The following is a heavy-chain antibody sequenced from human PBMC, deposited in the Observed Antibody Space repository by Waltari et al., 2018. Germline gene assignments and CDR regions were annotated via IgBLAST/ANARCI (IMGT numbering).Heavy chain of an antibody. CDR3: ARDLSSLEGGYYYYYYMDV. CDR2: INPNSGGT. CDR1: GYTFTGYY. D-gene: IGHD2-2*01. J-gene: IGHJ6*03. Sequence: QVQLVQSGAEVKKPGASVKVSCKASGYTFTGYYMHWVRQAPGHGLEWMGWINPNSGGTNYAQKFQGRVTMTRDTSISTAYMELSRLRSDDTAVYYCARDLSSLEGGYYYYYYMDVWGKGTTVTVSS. V-gene: IGHV1-2*02.